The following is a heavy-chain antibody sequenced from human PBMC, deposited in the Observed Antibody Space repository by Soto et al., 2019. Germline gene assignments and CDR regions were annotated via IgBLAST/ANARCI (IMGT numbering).Heavy chain of an antibody. CDR3: VTDNSRQGAAWWFDP. CDR1: GITFTTHW. Sequence: QVQLVQSGTEVQKPGASVKLSCTASGITFTTHWMHWVRQAPGQGLEWMGVINPSGSRALSAQKFQGRVTMTRDTSTNTLYLELSSLTSEDTAVYYCVTDNSRQGAAWWFDPWGQGTLVTVSS. D-gene: IGHD1-1*01. CDR2: INPSGSRA. V-gene: IGHV1-46*01. J-gene: IGHJ5*02.